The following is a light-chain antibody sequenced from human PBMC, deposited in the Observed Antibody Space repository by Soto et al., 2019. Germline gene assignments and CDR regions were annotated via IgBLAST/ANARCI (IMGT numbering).Light chain of an antibody. CDR1: QSISSY. V-gene: IGKV1-39*01. CDR2: AAS. J-gene: IGKJ1*01. CDR3: QQSYSTAWT. Sequence: IQMTQSPSSLSASVGDRVTITCRASQSISSYLNWYQQKPGKAPKLLIYAASSLQSGVPSRFSGRGSGTDFSLTISSLQPEDFATYYWQQSYSTAWTFGQGTKVEIK.